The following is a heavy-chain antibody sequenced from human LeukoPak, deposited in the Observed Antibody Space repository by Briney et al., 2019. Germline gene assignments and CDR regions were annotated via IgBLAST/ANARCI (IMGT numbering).Heavy chain of an antibody. CDR3: ARDGFNSPTAFNY. CDR2: IHSGGST. J-gene: IGHJ4*02. Sequence: QPGGSLRLSCAASGFTVSSNYMSWVRQAPGKGLEWVSIIHSGGSTYYAESVKGRFTISRDNPKNTLYLQMNSLRAEDTAVYYCARDGFNSPTAFNYWGQGTLVTVSS. D-gene: IGHD5-18*01. CDR1: GFTVSSNY. V-gene: IGHV3-53*01.